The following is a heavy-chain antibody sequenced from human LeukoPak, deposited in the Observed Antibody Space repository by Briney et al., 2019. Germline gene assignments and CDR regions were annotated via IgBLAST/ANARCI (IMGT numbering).Heavy chain of an antibody. CDR3: ARLRSYDSSGSQP. Sequence: SVKVSCKASGGTFSSYAISWVRQAPGQGLEWMGRIIPILGIANYAQKFQGRVTITADKSTSTAYMELSSLRSEDTAVYYCARLRSYDSSGSQPWGQGTLVTVSS. J-gene: IGHJ5*02. CDR1: GGTFSSYA. D-gene: IGHD3-22*01. V-gene: IGHV1-69*04. CDR2: IIPILGIA.